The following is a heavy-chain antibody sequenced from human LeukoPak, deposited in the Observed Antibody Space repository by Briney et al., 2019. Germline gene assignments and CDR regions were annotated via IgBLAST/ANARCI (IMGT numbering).Heavy chain of an antibody. Sequence: RTGRALRLSCAASGFTFVDDAMHWVRHAPGKGLEWVPGFCWNSGSIGYADSVKGRFTIPRDHPKNSLYLQMNRLRAEDTPLYYCAKVGNSSGWYGHLDYWGQGTLVTVSS. CDR2: FCWNSGSI. V-gene: IGHV3-9*01. CDR3: AKVGNSSGWYGHLDY. J-gene: IGHJ4*02. D-gene: IGHD6-19*01. CDR1: GFTFVDDA.